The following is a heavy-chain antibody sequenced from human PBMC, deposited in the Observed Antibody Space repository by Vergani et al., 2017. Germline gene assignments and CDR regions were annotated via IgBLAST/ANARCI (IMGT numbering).Heavy chain of an antibody. Sequence: QVRLVQSGGGVMKPGSSLKVSCKASGYTFIDYGISWVRPAPAQGLQWLAWINPNDGRIDYGPNFRDRVTLTTDTFTTTAHVELRSLKSDDTAIYYCARDKSWNIDYWGQGILVTVSS. CDR1: GYTFIDYG. V-gene: IGHV1-18*01. J-gene: IGHJ4*02. D-gene: IGHD1-1*01. CDR2: INPNDGRI. CDR3: ARDKSWNIDY.